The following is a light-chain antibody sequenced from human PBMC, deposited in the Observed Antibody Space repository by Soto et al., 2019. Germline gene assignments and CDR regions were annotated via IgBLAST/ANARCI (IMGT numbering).Light chain of an antibody. Sequence: QSVLTQPPSVSGAPGQRVTISCTRTTSNIGADYDVHWYQHLPGTAPKLLIYSNTNRPSGVPDRFSGSKSGNSASLAITGLQAEDEADYYCQSYDSSLSGVVFGGRTKLTVL. J-gene: IGLJ3*02. CDR2: SNT. V-gene: IGLV1-40*01. CDR1: TSNIGADYD. CDR3: QSYDSSLSGVV.